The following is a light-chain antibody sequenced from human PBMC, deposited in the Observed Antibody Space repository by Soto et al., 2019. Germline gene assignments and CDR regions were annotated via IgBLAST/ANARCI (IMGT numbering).Light chain of an antibody. Sequence: QSVLTQPPSASGTPGQRVTISCSGGSSNIGNFYVYWYQQLPGTAPKVLIYKNNQRPLGVPDRFSGSKSGTSASLAISGLRSEDEADYYCAAWDDSLSGPGVFGGGTQLTVL. CDR2: KNN. CDR3: AAWDDSLSGPGV. CDR1: SSNIGNFY. V-gene: IGLV1-47*01. J-gene: IGLJ7*01.